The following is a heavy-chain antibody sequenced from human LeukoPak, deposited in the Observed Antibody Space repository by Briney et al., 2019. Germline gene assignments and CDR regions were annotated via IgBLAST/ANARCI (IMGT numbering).Heavy chain of an antibody. D-gene: IGHD6-13*01. CDR2: ISGFGGST. CDR3: ARRSGSSWSSFDY. V-gene: IGHV3-23*01. J-gene: IGHJ4*02. Sequence: GGSLRLSCAASGFTFSSFWMSWVRQAPGKGLEWVSGISGFGGSTYYAPSVKGRLTISRDNFGNMLYLHLDSLRVEDTAIYYCARRSGSSWSSFDYWGQGALVTVSS. CDR1: GFTFSSFW.